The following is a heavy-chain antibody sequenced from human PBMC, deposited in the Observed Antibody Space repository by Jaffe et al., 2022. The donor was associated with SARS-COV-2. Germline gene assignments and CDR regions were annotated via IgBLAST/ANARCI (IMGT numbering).Heavy chain of an antibody. Sequence: QVQLQESGPGLVKPSETLSLTCSVSGGSLSSDYWVWIRQPPGKGLERVAIYDSGRTTYNPSLKSRVTMSVDTSENQFSLKLTSVTAADTAVYYCARHVYGRAMAVWGQGTTVTVSS. V-gene: IGHV4-59*08. CDR1: GGSLSSDY. J-gene: IGHJ6*02. D-gene: IGHD4-17*01. CDR2: IYDSGRT. CDR3: ARHVYGRAMAV.